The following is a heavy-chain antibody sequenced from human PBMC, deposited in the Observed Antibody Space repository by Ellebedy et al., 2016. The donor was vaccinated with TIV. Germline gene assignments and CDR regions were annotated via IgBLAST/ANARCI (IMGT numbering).Heavy chain of an antibody. J-gene: IGHJ6*02. CDR1: GFTFSSYA. D-gene: IGHD2-21*01. CDR2: IKQDGSEK. Sequence: GGSLRLXXAASGFTFSSYAMSWVRQAPGKGLEWVANIKQDGSEKYYVDSVKGRFTISRDNAKNSLYLQMNSLRAEDTAVYYCARDYTLAYCGGDCYFYYYGMDVWGQGTTVTVSS. CDR3: ARDYTLAYCGGDCYFYYYGMDV. V-gene: IGHV3-7*03.